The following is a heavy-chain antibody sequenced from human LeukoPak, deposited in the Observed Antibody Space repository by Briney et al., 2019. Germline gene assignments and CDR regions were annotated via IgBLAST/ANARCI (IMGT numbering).Heavy chain of an antibody. D-gene: IGHD2-2*01. CDR2: ISGSGGST. Sequence: GGSLRLSCAASGFTFSSYARSWVRQAPGKGLEWVSAISGSGGSTYYADSVKGRFTISRDNSKNTLYLQMNSLRAEDTAVYYCAKDGGGWDIVVVPAAMMLVAFDIWGQGTMVTVSS. CDR1: GFTFSSYA. J-gene: IGHJ3*02. CDR3: AKDGGGWDIVVVPAAMMLVAFDI. V-gene: IGHV3-23*01.